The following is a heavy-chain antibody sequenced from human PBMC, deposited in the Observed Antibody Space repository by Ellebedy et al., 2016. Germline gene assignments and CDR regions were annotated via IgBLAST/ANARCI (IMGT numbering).Heavy chain of an antibody. CDR1: AYTFSNYA. CDR3: AREGCSSDVCNRGYYYGMDV. Sequence: ASVKVSCKASAYTFSNYALHWVRLAPGQRLEWMGWIHAGNGNTKYSQNFQGRVTIPRDTSASTAYMALSSLRSEDTAVYYCAREGCSSDVCNRGYYYGMDVWGQGTTVTVSS. D-gene: IGHD2-8*01. CDR2: IHAGNGNT. J-gene: IGHJ6*02. V-gene: IGHV1-3*01.